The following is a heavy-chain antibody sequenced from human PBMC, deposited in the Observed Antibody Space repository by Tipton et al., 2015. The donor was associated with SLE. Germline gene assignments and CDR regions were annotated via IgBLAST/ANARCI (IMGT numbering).Heavy chain of an antibody. D-gene: IGHD5-12*01. CDR3: ARLNMATDF. CDR1: GGSISSSSYY. J-gene: IGHJ4*02. Sequence: LRLSCTVSGGSISSSSYYWGWIRQYPGKGLEWIGYLSDSGSTNYNPSLKSRLTLSVDTSMNQFSLNLSSVTVADTAVYYCARLNMATDFWGQGTLVTVSS. V-gene: IGHV4-61*05. CDR2: LSDSGST.